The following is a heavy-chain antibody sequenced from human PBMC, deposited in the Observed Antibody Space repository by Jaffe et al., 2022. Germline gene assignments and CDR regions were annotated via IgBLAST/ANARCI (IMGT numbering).Heavy chain of an antibody. CDR1: GFTFDDYA. CDR2: ISWDGGST. D-gene: IGHD3-10*01. J-gene: IGHJ4*02. CDR3: AKGNHGSGSYYNPPWD. V-gene: IGHV3-43D*04. Sequence: EVQLVESGGVVVQPGGSLRLSCAASGFTFDDYAMHWVRQAPGKGLEWVSLISWDGGSTYYADSVKGRFTISRDNSKNSLYLQMNSLRAEDTALYYCAKGNHGSGSYYNPPWDWGQGTLVTVSS.